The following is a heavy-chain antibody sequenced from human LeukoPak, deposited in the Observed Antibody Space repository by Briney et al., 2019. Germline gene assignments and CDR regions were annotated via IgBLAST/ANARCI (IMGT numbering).Heavy chain of an antibody. CDR2: IFYSGST. J-gene: IGHJ4*02. V-gene: IGHV4-59*01. D-gene: IGHD6-19*01. CDR1: GGSISSYY. CDR3: ARSSYSSGWATFDY. Sequence: SETLSLTCTVSGGSISSYYWSWIRQPPGKGLEWIGYIFYSGSTNYNPSLKSRVTISVDTSKNQFSLKLTSVTAAHTAVYYCARSSYSSGWATFDYWGQGTLVTVSS.